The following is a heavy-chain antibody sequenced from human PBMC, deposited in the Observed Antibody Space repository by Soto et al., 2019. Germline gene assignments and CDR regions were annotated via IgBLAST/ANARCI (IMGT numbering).Heavy chain of an antibody. CDR1: GVTFSSYG. Sequence: PGGALRLSCVASGVTFSSYGMHWVRQAPGKGLEWVAFIWYDGRNENYTDSVKGRFSISGDNSKNTLFLQMNSLRVDDTAVYYCARGTATDGLDSWGQGTLVTVSS. V-gene: IGHV3-33*01. D-gene: IGHD2-21*02. CDR3: ARGTATDGLDS. J-gene: IGHJ5*01. CDR2: IWYDGRNE.